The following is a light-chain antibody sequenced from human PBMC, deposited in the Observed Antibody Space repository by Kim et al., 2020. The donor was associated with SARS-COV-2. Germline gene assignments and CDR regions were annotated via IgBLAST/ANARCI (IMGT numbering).Light chain of an antibody. CDR3: QQSYSTPLT. CDR1: QSISSY. V-gene: IGKV1-39*01. J-gene: IGKJ4*01. CDR2: AAS. Sequence: DIQMTQSPSSLSASVSDRVPITCRASQSISSYLNWYQQKPGKAPKLLIYAASSLQSGVPSRFSGSGSGTDFTLTISSLQPEDFATYYCQQSYSTPLTFGGGTKVDIK.